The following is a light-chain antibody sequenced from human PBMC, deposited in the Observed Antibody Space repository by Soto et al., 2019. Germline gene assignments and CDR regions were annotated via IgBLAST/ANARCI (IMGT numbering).Light chain of an antibody. V-gene: IGKV1-39*01. J-gene: IGKJ1*01. Sequence: IRMTRSPSSLSASVGDRVTIACRASQSISSYLNWYQQKPGKAHKLLIYAASSLQSGVPSRFSGSGSGTDFTLTIRSLQPEDFATYYCQQSYSTPQTFGQGTKV. CDR2: AAS. CDR3: QQSYSTPQT. CDR1: QSISSY.